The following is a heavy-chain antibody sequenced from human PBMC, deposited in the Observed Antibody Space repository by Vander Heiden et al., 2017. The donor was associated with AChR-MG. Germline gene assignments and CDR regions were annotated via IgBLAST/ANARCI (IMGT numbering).Heavy chain of an antibody. V-gene: IGHV3-30*09. J-gene: IGHJ3*01. D-gene: IGHD3-10*01. CDR2: ISSTGGND. Sequence: QVQLVQSGGGVVQPGGSLRLSCAASGFSFDVYDVKWFRQSPGKGLEWVADISSTGGNDYYTDSVQGRLAVSRDKSKTLLHLEMNSVRVDDTAVYFGARVDGALDVWGQGTMVIVSS. CDR1: GFSFDVYD. CDR3: ARVDGALDV.